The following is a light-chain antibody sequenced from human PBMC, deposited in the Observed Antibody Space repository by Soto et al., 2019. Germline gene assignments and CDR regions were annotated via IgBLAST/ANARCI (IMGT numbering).Light chain of an antibody. CDR3: CSYAGSSTYV. CDR2: EVS. V-gene: IGLV2-23*02. J-gene: IGLJ1*01. Sequence: QSVLTQPDSVSGSPGQSITISCTGTSSDVGSYNLVSWYQQHPGKAPKVMIYEVSKRPSGVPNRFSGSKSGNTASLTISGLQAEDEADYYCCSYAGSSTYVFGTGTKVTVL. CDR1: SSDVGSYNL.